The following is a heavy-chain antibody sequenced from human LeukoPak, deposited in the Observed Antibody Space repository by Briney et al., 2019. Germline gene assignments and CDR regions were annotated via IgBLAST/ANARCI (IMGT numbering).Heavy chain of an antibody. Sequence: SGRSLRLSCAASGFTFSSYAMHWVRQAPGKGLEWVAVIWSDGSNKYYADSVKGRFTISRDNSKNTLYLQMNTLRADDTAVYFCASAAGPFDHWGQGTLVTVSS. CDR2: IWSDGSNK. D-gene: IGHD6-13*01. J-gene: IGHJ4*02. CDR3: ASAAGPFDH. V-gene: IGHV3-33*08. CDR1: GFTFSSYA.